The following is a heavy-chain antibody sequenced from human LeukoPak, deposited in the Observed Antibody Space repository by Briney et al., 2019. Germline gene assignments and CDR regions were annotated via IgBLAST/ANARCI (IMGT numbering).Heavy chain of an antibody. CDR2: ISAYNGNT. J-gene: IGHJ4*02. D-gene: IGHD3-22*01. Sequence: ASVKVSCKASGYTFTSCGISWVRQAPGQGLEWMGWISAYNGNTNYAQKLQGRVTMTTDTSTSTAYMELRSLRSDDTAVYYCARDRGYYYDSSGTFDYWGQGTLVTVSS. CDR1: GYTFTSCG. CDR3: ARDRGYYYDSSGTFDY. V-gene: IGHV1-18*01.